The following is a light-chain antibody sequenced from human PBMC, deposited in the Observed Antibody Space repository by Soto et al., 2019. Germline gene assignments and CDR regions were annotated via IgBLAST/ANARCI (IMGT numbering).Light chain of an antibody. J-gene: IGKJ2*01. Sequence: EIVLTQSPATLSLSPGERATLSCRASQSVSSYLAWYQQKPGQAPRLLIYDASNRATGIPARFSGGGSGTDFTLTISSLESEDFAVYYCQQRSNGYTFGQGTKLEIK. CDR1: QSVSSY. CDR3: QQRSNGYT. CDR2: DAS. V-gene: IGKV3-11*01.